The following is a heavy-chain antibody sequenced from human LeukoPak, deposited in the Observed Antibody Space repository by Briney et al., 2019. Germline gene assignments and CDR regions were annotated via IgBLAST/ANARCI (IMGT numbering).Heavy chain of an antibody. J-gene: IGHJ3*02. V-gene: IGHV4-39*01. CDR3: ARRRSDPGAFDI. Sequence: KSSETLSLTCSVSGGSVTNTSGYYWAWLRQSPGKRLEWIGSFYYRGNTYYNLSLKSRLTISVDTSKNQFSLKMSPVTAIDTAIYYCARRRSDPGAFDIWGQGTQVTVSS. CDR2: FYYRGNT. CDR1: GGSVTNTSGYY. D-gene: IGHD2-21*02.